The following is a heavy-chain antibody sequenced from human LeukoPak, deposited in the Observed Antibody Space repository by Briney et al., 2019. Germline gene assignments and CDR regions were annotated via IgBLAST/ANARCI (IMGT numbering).Heavy chain of an antibody. CDR1: GFTFSSYG. CDR2: IKQDGTEK. V-gene: IGHV3-7*01. D-gene: IGHD3-10*01. J-gene: IGHJ4*02. Sequence: GGSLRLSCAASGFTFSSYGMSWVRQAPGKGLEWVANIKQDGTEKYYVDSVKGRFTISRDNAKNSLYLQMNRLRAEDTAVYYCAKLAKYFYGSETYYFFEHWGQGTPVTASS. CDR3: AKLAKYFYGSETYYFFEH.